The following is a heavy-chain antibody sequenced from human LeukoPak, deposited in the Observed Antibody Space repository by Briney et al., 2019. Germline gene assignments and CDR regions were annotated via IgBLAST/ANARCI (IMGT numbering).Heavy chain of an antibody. CDR3: ARDKSSFEGAFDM. V-gene: IGHV1-18*01. CDR2: ISAYNGNT. D-gene: IGHD3-9*01. Sequence: ASVKVSCKASGYTFTSYGLSWVRQAPGQGLEWLGWISAYNGNTNYAQKFQGRVSMTTDTSTSTAYMELRSLRSDDTAVYYCARDKSSFEGAFDMWGQGAVVTVSS. J-gene: IGHJ3*02. CDR1: GYTFTSYG.